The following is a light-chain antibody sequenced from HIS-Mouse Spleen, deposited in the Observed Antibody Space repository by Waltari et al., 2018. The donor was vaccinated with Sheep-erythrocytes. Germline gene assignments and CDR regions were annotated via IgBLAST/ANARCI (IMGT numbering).Light chain of an antibody. CDR3: CSYAGSYTLV. CDR1: SSYVGGDNY. J-gene: IGLJ2*01. CDR2: DVS. V-gene: IGLV2-11*01. Sequence: QSALTQPRPVSGSPGQSVTIPCTGTSSYVGGDNYVSWYQQHPGKAPKLMIYDVSKRPSGVPDRFSGSKSGNTASLTISGLQAEDEADYYCCSYAGSYTLVFGGGTKLTVL.